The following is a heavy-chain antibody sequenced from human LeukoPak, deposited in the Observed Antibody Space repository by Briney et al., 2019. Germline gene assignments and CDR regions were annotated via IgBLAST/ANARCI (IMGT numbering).Heavy chain of an antibody. J-gene: IGHJ4*02. CDR1: GFNYSAYN. V-gene: IGHV3-21*01. Sequence: PGGSLRLSCAASGFNYSAYNMNWVRQAPGKGLEWVASITSSSAYIYYGDSVKGRVRISRDNAKNSLYLQMTALIAEDTAVYYCARDPPNNGYDFGYWGQGILVTVSS. CDR2: ITSSSAYI. D-gene: IGHD3-22*01. CDR3: ARDPPNNGYDFGY.